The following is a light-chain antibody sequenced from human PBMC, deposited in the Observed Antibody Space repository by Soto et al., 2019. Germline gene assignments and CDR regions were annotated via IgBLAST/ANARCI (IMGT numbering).Light chain of an antibody. Sequence: DIQMTQSPSSLSASVRDRVSIACRASQNVKSYLNWYQQKPGQAPRLLIYRTSTLQSGVPSRFSGSGSGTDFTLTISDLQPEDLATYYCQQTYSTPRTFGQGTKVEI. J-gene: IGKJ1*01. V-gene: IGKV1-39*01. CDR1: QNVKSY. CDR2: RTS. CDR3: QQTYSTPRT.